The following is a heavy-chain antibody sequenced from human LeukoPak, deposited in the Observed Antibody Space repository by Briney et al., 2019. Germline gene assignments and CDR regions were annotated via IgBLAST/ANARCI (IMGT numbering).Heavy chain of an antibody. Sequence: GGSLRLSCAASGFTFSSYGMHWVRQAPGKGLEWVAVISYDGSNKYYADSVKGRFTISRDNSKNTLYLQMNSLRAEDTAVYYCANRNYYYGSGSYYSDYWGQGTLVTVSS. V-gene: IGHV3-30*18. CDR2: ISYDGSNK. D-gene: IGHD3-10*01. CDR1: GFTFSSYG. CDR3: ANRNYYYGSGSYYSDY. J-gene: IGHJ4*02.